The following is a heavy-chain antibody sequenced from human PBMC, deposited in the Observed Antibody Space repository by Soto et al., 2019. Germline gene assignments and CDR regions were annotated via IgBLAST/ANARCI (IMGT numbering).Heavy chain of an antibody. V-gene: IGHV3-30*18. CDR2: ISYDGSNK. CDR1: GFTFSSYG. Sequence: QVQLVESGGGVVQPGRSLRLSCAASGFTFSSYGMHWVRQAPGKRLEWVAVISYDGSNKYYADSVKGRFTISRDNSKNTLYLQMNSLRAEDTAVYYCAKGERWYSGYDPFDYWGQGTLVTVSS. J-gene: IGHJ4*02. D-gene: IGHD5-12*01. CDR3: AKGERWYSGYDPFDY.